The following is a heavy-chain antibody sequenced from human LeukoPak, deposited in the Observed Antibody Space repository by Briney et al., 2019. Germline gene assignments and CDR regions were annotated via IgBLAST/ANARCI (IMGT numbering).Heavy chain of an antibody. Sequence: GGSLRLSCAASGFTFSSYSMNWVRQAPGKGLEWVANIKQDGSEKYYVDSVKGRFTISRDNAKNSLYLQMNSLRAEDTAVYYCARGHGDYDYWGQGTLVTVSS. CDR3: ARGHGDYDY. V-gene: IGHV3-7*03. CDR1: GFTFSSYS. CDR2: IKQDGSEK. D-gene: IGHD4-17*01. J-gene: IGHJ4*02.